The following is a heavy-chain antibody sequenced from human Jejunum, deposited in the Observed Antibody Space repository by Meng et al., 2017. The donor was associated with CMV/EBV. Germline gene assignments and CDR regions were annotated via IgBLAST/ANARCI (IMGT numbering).Heavy chain of an antibody. Sequence: VQWRGRGPGLVNPSQALVLTGTVSGGSTSSGDYFWSWIRQPPGKGLEWVSVIYSGGSTYYGDSVKDRFTISRDTSKNTVYLQMDSLRAEDTAVYYCARGAGSSSSRRYLDYWGQGTLVTVSS. CDR1: GGSTSSGDY. D-gene: IGHD6-6*01. CDR3: ARGAGSSSSRRYLDY. CDR2: IYSGGST. V-gene: IGHV3-66*01. J-gene: IGHJ4*03.